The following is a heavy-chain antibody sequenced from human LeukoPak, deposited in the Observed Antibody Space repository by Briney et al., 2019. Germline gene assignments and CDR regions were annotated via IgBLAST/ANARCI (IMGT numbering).Heavy chain of an antibody. Sequence: PSETLSLTCTVSGGSISSYYWSWIRQPPGKGLEWIGYIYYSGSTNYNPSLKSRVTISVDTSKNQFSLKLSSVTAADTAVYYCARLHTGAIVTELWGRGTLVTVSS. V-gene: IGHV4-59*01. CDR3: ARLHTGAIVTEL. CDR1: GGSISSYY. J-gene: IGHJ2*01. D-gene: IGHD2/OR15-2a*01. CDR2: IYYSGST.